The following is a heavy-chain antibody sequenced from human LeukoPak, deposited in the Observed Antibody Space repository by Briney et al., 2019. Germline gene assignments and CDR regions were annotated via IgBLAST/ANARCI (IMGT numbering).Heavy chain of an antibody. CDR2: ISWNSGAI. V-gene: IGHV3-9*01. CDR3: VKTKSMGYNYVAYFDY. Sequence: GGSLRLSCAASGFSLEDYGMHWVRQAPGKGLEWVAGISWNSGAIGYVDSVKGRFTISRDNARNSLFLQMNSLRPEDTALYFCVKTKSMGYNYVAYFDYWGQGTLVTVSS. J-gene: IGHJ4*02. D-gene: IGHD5-24*01. CDR1: GFSLEDYG.